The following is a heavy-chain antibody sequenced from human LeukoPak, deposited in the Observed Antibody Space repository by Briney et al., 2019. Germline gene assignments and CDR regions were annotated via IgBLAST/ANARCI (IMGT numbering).Heavy chain of an antibody. V-gene: IGHV1-18*01. CDR2: ISGYNGNT. J-gene: IGHJ4*02. CDR1: GYTFTSHG. CDR3: AKDHRQWLPRGEPFDY. D-gene: IGHD6-19*01. Sequence: ASVKVSCKASGYTFTSHGISWVRQAPGLGLEWTGWISGYNGNTNYAEKFQGRVTMTTDTSTSTAYMELRSLRAEDTAVYYCAKDHRQWLPRGEPFDYWGQGTLVTVSS.